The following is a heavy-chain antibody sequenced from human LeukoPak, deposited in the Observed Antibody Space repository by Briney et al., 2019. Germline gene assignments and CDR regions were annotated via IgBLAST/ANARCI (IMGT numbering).Heavy chain of an antibody. V-gene: IGHV1-46*01. CDR1: GYTFTSYY. J-gene: IGHJ6*02. Sequence: ASVKVSCKASGYTFTSYYMHWVRQAPGQGLEWMGIINPSGGSTSYAQKFQGRVTMTRDTSTSTVYMELSSLRSEDTAVYYCARGNCSGGSCYFYYYCYYGMDVWGQGTTVTVSS. CDR2: INPSGGST. CDR3: ARGNCSGGSCYFYYYCYYGMDV. D-gene: IGHD2-15*01.